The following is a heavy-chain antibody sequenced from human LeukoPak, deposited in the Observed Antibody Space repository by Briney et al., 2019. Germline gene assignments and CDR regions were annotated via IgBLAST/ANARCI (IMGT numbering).Heavy chain of an antibody. V-gene: IGHV5-51*01. CDR2: IDPGDFDT. D-gene: IGHD3-10*01. Sequence: GESLKISCKGSGYRFTTYWIGWVRQMPGKGLEWMGIIDPGDFDTRYSPSFQGQVTISADKSISTAYLQWSSLKASDTAMYYCARAGRFYYYYMDVWGKGTTVTVSS. J-gene: IGHJ6*03. CDR3: ARAGRFYYYYMDV. CDR1: GYRFTTYW.